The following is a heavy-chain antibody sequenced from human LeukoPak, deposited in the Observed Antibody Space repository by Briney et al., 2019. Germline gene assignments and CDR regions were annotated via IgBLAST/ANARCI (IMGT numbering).Heavy chain of an antibody. D-gene: IGHD2-2*01. V-gene: IGHV3-23*01. CDR3: AKGDFVVPAAPFDY. Sequence: PGGSLRLSCAASGFTFSSYAMSWVRQAPGKGLEWVSVISGSGGSTYYADSVKGRFTISRDNSKNTLYLQMNSLRAEDTAVYYCAKGDFVVPAAPFDYWGQGTLVTVSS. CDR2: ISGSGGST. J-gene: IGHJ4*02. CDR1: GFTFSSYA.